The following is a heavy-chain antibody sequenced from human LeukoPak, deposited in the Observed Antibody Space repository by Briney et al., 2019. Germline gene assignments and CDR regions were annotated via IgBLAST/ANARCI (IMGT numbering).Heavy chain of an antibody. V-gene: IGHV3-23*01. CDR2: ISGSGDST. D-gene: IGHD2-2*01. Sequence: GGSLRLSCAASGFTFSTYAMSWVRQAPGRGLEWVSGISGSGDSTYYADSVKGRFTISRDNSKNTLYLQMNSLRVEDTAIYYCARARSCSSTSCFIDYWGQGTLVTVSS. CDR1: GFTFSTYA. CDR3: ARARSCSSTSCFIDY. J-gene: IGHJ4*02.